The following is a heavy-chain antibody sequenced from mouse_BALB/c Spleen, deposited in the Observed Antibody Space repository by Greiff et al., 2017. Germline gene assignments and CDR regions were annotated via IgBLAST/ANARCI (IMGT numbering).Heavy chain of an antibody. V-gene: IGHV2-6-7*01. Sequence: VQRVESGPGLVAPSQSLSITCTVSGFSLTGYGVNWVRQPPGKGLEWLGMIWGDGSTDYNSALKSRLSISKDNSKSQVFLKMNSLQTDDTARYYSARDRYDEDYYAMDYWGQGTSVTVSS. CDR2: IWGDGST. J-gene: IGHJ4*01. CDR1: GFSLTGYG. CDR3: ARDRYDEDYYAMDY. D-gene: IGHD2-14*01.